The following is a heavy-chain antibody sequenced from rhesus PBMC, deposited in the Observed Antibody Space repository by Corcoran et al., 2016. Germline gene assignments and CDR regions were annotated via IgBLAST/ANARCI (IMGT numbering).Heavy chain of an antibody. CDR1: GYTFTDHH. CDR2: VDPEDGEA. CDR3: ARRRGFDY. D-gene: IGHD3-34*01. V-gene: IGHV1-111*02. Sequence: EVQLVQSGAEVKKPGATVKISCKASGYTFTDHHQNWVRQAPGKGLGWMGGVDPEDGEADYEQKFQDRVTITADMSTDTAYMELSSLRSEDTAVYYCARRRGFDYWGQGVLVTVSS. J-gene: IGHJ4*01.